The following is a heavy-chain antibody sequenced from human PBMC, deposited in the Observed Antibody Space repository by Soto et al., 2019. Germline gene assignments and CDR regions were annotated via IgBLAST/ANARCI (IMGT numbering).Heavy chain of an antibody. Sequence: SETLSLTCAVSGGSISSGGYSWNWIRQPPGKGLEWIGYIYHSGSTHYNSSLKSRVAMSVDRSKNQFSLNLSSVTAADTAVYYCARAQDYYDSSGYHFDYWGQGTLGTVSS. D-gene: IGHD3-22*01. V-gene: IGHV4-30-2*01. CDR2: IYHSGST. CDR3: ARAQDYYDSSGYHFDY. CDR1: GGSISSGGYS. J-gene: IGHJ4*02.